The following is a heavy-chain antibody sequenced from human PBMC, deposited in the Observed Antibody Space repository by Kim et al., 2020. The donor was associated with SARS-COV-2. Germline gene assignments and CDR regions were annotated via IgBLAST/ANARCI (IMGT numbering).Heavy chain of an antibody. J-gene: IGHJ3*02. CDR1: GFTFSSYG. CDR2: IWYDGSNK. Sequence: GGSLRLSCAASGFTFSSYGMHWVRQAPGKGLEWVAVIWYDGSNKYYADSVKGRFTISRDNSNNTLYLQMNSLRAEDTAVYYCARDFRFGEDDAFDIWGQGTMVTVSS. V-gene: IGHV3-33*01. D-gene: IGHD3-10*01. CDR3: ARDFRFGEDDAFDI.